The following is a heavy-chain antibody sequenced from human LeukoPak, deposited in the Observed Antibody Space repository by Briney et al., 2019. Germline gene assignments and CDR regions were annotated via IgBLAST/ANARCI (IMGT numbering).Heavy chain of an antibody. CDR2: IYYSGST. V-gene: IGHV4-39*01. CDR1: GGSISSSSYY. Sequence: SETLSLTCTVSGGSISSSSYYWGWIRQPPGKGLEWIGSIYYSGSTYYNPSLKSRVTISVDTSKNQFSLKLSSVTAADTAVYYCARHDDFWSGNNWFDPWGQGTLVTVSS. CDR3: ARHDDFWSGNNWFDP. J-gene: IGHJ5*02. D-gene: IGHD3-3*01.